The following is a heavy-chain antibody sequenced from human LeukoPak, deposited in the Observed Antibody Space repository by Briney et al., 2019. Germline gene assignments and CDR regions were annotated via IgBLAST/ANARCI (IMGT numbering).Heavy chain of an antibody. CDR3: ARGGTYNDILSFDP. D-gene: IGHD3-9*01. V-gene: IGHV4-61*08. J-gene: IGHJ5*02. CDR2: IYYTGST. CDR1: GGSITTTGYY. Sequence: PSETLSLTCSVSGGSITTTGYYWGWIRQSPGKGLEWIGQIYYTGSTYYNPSLKRRVTISVDTSRNQFSLNLTSVTAADTAVYYCARGGTYNDILSFDPWGQGTLVTVSS.